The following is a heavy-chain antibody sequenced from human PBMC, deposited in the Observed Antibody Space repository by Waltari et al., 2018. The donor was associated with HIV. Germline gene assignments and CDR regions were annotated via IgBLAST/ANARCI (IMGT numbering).Heavy chain of an antibody. J-gene: IGHJ6*02. Sequence: LVQSGGHVVQPGKSLRLSCAASASTFNYYNVHCVRQVAGKGRGWGAEISFAGSNNYGSDALKGRFSVSRETSKNTLSLEMNALRLNDMGVYFGTRRTDSGLDVWGQGTAVIVS. V-gene: IGHV3-30*07. CDR2: ISFAGSNN. D-gene: IGHD2-21*02. CDR1: ASTFNYYN. CDR3: TRRTDSGLDV.